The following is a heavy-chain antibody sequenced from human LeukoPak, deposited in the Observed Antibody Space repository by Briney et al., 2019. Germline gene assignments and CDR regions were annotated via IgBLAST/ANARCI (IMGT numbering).Heavy chain of an antibody. CDR2: IRSKVDGGTA. CDR1: GLTFSDAW. Sequence: GGSLRLSCGVSGLTFSDAWLTWVRQGPGKGLEWVGLIRSKVDGGTADYATTVKGRFTISRDDSKNMLYLQMNGLKTEDTAIYYCTKDLPFTAGGVIVHWGQGALFTVSS. CDR3: TKDLPFTAGGVIVH. D-gene: IGHD3-16*01. J-gene: IGHJ5*02. V-gene: IGHV3-15*01.